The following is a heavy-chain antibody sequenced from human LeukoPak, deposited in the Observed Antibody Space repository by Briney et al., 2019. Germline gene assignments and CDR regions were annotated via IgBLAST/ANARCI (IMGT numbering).Heavy chain of an antibody. Sequence: ASVKVSCKVSGYTLTELSIHWARQAPGKGLEWMGGFDPEDGETIYAQKFQGRVTMTEDTSTDTAYMELSSLRSEDTAVYYCATDRYGTRFLDYWGQGTLVTVSS. CDR2: FDPEDGET. D-gene: IGHD3-3*01. CDR3: ATDRYGTRFLDY. V-gene: IGHV1-24*01. CDR1: GYTLTELS. J-gene: IGHJ4*02.